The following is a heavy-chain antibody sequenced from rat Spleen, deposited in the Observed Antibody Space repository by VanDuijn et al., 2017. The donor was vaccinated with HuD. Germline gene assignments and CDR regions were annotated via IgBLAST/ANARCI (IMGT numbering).Heavy chain of an antibody. J-gene: IGHJ3*01. D-gene: IGHD1-11*01. CDR1: GFPLTRFH. CDR3: ARSYGGYTQHWFPY. V-gene: IGHV2-32*01. Sequence: QVQLKESGPGLVQPSETLSPTCTVAGFPLTRFHVRWVRHPPGKGLEWMGEIWDDGSTAYNSARKSRLSISRDTSKSQVFLKMSSLQTEDTATYYCARSYGGYTQHWFPYWGQGTLVTVSS. CDR2: IWDDGST.